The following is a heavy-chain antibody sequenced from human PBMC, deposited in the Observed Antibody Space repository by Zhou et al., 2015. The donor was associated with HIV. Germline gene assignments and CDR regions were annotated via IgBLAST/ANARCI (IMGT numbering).Heavy chain of an antibody. Sequence: QEQLMQSGAEVKRPGSSVKVSCKASGGAFSRYTINWVRQAPGQGLEWMGGVLPIFGITNYAQKFQGRVTITADKSTSTAYMELSSLRSEDTAVYYCARDRVRRITMIVVAPDYGMDVWGQGTTVTVSS. CDR1: GGAFSRYT. J-gene: IGHJ6*02. CDR3: ARDRVRRITMIVVAPDYGMDV. D-gene: IGHD3-22*01. V-gene: IGHV1-69*17. CDR2: VLPIFGIT.